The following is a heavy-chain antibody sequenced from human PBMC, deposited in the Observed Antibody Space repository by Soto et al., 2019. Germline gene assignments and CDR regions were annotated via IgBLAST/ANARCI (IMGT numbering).Heavy chain of an antibody. CDR3: ARDDYGGQSDKFRVS. CDR1: GYTFSAYY. D-gene: IGHD4-17*01. V-gene: IGHV1-2*02. CDR2: INPKSGGT. Sequence: QVQLVQSGAEVKKPGASIKVSCKASGYTFSAYYIHWVRQAPGQGLEWMGWINPKSGGTNNAQKFQGRVTMTSDTSISTASMELSRLTSDDTAVYYCARDDYGGQSDKFRVSWGQGTLVTVSS. J-gene: IGHJ5*02.